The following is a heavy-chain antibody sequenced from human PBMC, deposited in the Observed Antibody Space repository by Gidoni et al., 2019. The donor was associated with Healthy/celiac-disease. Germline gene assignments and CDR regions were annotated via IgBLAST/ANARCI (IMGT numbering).Heavy chain of an antibody. V-gene: IGHV3-21*01. CDR1: GFTFSSYS. D-gene: IGHD6-19*01. CDR2: ISSSSSYI. J-gene: IGHJ6*02. Sequence: EVQLVESGGGLVKPGGSLRLSCAASGFTFSSYSMTWVRQAPGKGLEWVSSISSSSSYIYYADSVKGRFTISRDNAKNSLYLQMNSLRAEDTAVYYCARHMEYSSGWYIDVNYYYGMDVWGQGTTVTVSS. CDR3: ARHMEYSSGWYIDVNYYYGMDV.